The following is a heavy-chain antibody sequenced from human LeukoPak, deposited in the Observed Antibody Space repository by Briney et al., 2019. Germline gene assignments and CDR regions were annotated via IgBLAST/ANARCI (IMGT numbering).Heavy chain of an antibody. CDR3: ATFTSSRSNSYYFDY. D-gene: IGHD2/OR15-2a*01. Sequence: GGSLRPSCAASGFTFKTYVMTWVRQAPGKGLEWVSYISSSGSTIYYPDSVKGRFTISRDNAKNSLYLQMNSLRAEDTAVYYCATFTSSRSNSYYFDYWGQGTLVTVSS. CDR2: ISSSGSTI. CDR1: GFTFKTYV. J-gene: IGHJ4*02. V-gene: IGHV3-48*03.